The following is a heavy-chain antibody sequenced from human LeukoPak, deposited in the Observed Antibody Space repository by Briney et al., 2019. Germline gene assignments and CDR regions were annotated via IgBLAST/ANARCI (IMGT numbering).Heavy chain of an antibody. CDR2: IRYDGSSK. J-gene: IGHJ5*02. CDR1: GFTFSNYD. CDR3: AKGQAVAGTGWFDP. Sequence: GGSLRLSCAASGFTFSNYDMHWVRQAPGKGLEWVTFIRYDGSSKYYADSVKGRFTISRDNSKNTLYLQMNSLRAEDTAVYYCAKGQAVAGTGWFDPWGQGTLVTVSS. D-gene: IGHD6-19*01. V-gene: IGHV3-30*02.